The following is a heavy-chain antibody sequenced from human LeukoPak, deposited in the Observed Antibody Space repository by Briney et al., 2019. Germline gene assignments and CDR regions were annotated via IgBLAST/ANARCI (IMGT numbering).Heavy chain of an antibody. Sequence: ASVKVSCKASGYTFTSYAMHWVRQAPGQRLEWMGWIHAGNGNTKYSQKFQGRVTITRDTSASTAYMELSSLRSEDTAVYYCARGGDYYGSGSYRPKYYYYGMDVWGKGTTVTVSS. CDR1: GYTFTSYA. CDR3: ARGGDYYGSGSYRPKYYYYGMDV. D-gene: IGHD3-10*01. J-gene: IGHJ6*04. V-gene: IGHV1-3*01. CDR2: IHAGNGNT.